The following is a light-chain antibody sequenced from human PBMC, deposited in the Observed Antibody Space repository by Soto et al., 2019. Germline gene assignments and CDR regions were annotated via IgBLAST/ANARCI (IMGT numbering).Light chain of an antibody. CDR3: AAWDDSLNGHV. J-gene: IGLJ1*01. Sequence: LTQPHSASGTPGQRVTISCSGSSSNIGTSSVHWFQQLPGTAPKLLISTTNQRPSGVPERFSGSKSGTSASLAISGLQSEDEADYYWAAWDDSLNGHVFGTGTKLPVL. V-gene: IGLV1-44*01. CDR1: SSNIGTSS. CDR2: TTN.